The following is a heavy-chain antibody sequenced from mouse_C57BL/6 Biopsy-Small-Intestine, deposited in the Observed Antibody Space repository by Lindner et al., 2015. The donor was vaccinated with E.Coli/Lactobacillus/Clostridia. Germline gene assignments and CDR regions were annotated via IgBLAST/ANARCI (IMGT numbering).Heavy chain of an antibody. V-gene: IGHV1-84*02. CDR3: ARARMYYASSGYYYVHAFDV. J-gene: IGHJ1*01. CDR2: INPHSGST. Sequence: SVKVSCKLLHTPSPTTKSTGCDRPLDKGLSGMGRINPHSGSTNYAQQSQGRVTMTWDTSISTAYMELNRLKSDDTALYFCARARMYYASSGYYYVHAFDVWGQGTRVTVSS. D-gene: IGHD1-1*01. CDR1: HTPSPTT.